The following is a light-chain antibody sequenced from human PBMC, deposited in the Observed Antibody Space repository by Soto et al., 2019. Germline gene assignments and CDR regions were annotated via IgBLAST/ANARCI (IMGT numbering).Light chain of an antibody. CDR2: AAS. V-gene: IGKV1-5*01. CDR1: RSIDNW. Sequence: IQMTQSPSTLSASVGDRVTITCRASRSIDNWLAWYQQKPGKAPKLLIYAASTLETGVPSRFSGSGSGTEFTLTIKSLQPDDFATYYCQQFSSYSTFGQGTKVDIK. J-gene: IGKJ1*01. CDR3: QQFSSYST.